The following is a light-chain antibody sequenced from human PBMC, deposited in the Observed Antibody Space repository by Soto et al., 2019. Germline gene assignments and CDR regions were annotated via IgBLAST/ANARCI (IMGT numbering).Light chain of an antibody. Sequence: EIVLTQSPGTLSLSPGERVTLSCRASQSVSTRYLAWYQQKPGQAPRLLIYGASNRATGIPDRFSGSWSGTYFALTISSLEPEDFAVYYCQQYGSSITFGQGTRLEIK. CDR3: QQYGSSIT. CDR2: GAS. V-gene: IGKV3-20*01. CDR1: QSVSTRY. J-gene: IGKJ5*01.